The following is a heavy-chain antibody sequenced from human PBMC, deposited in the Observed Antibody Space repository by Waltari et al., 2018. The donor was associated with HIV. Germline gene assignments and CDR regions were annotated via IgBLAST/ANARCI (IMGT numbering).Heavy chain of an antibody. CDR3: ASPGPDRGYWPQMTGFDY. D-gene: IGHD3-22*01. CDR2: IYYSGST. J-gene: IGHJ4*02. Sequence: QLQLQESGPGLVKPSETLSLTCTVSGGSISSSSYYWGWIRQPPGKGLEWIGSIYYSGSTYYNPSLRSRVTISVDTSKNQFSLKRSSVTAADTAVYYCASPGPDRGYWPQMTGFDYWGQGTLVTVSS. V-gene: IGHV4-39*01. CDR1: GGSISSSSYY.